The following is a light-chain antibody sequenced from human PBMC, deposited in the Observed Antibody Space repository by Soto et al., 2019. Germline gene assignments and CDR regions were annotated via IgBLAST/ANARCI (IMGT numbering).Light chain of an antibody. CDR3: QQYNSYPFT. V-gene: IGKV1-39*01. Sequence: DIQMTQSPSSLSASVGDRVTISCRASQSISIYLNWYQQKPGKAPEVLIFAASTLQSGVPSRFSGSGSGTDFTLTISSLQPEDFATYYCQQYNSYPFTFGPGTKVDIK. J-gene: IGKJ3*01. CDR1: QSISIY. CDR2: AAS.